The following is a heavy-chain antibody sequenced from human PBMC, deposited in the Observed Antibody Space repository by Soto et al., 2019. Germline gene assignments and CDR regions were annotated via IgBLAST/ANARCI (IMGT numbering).Heavy chain of an antibody. Sequence: LRLSCAASGFTFSNAWMNWGRQAPGKGLEWVGRIKSKTDGGTTDYAAPVKGRFTISRDDSKNTLYLQMNSLKTEDTAVYYCTTCGVVVPAAPVDYWGQGTLVTVSS. J-gene: IGHJ4*02. CDR2: IKSKTDGGTT. CDR3: TTCGVVVPAAPVDY. CDR1: GFTFSNAW. V-gene: IGHV3-15*07. D-gene: IGHD2-2*01.